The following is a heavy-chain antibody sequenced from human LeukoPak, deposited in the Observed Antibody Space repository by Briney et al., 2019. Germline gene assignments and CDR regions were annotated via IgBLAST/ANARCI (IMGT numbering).Heavy chain of an antibody. CDR2: IYTSGSA. J-gene: IGHJ4*02. V-gene: IGHV4-4*07. D-gene: IGHD2-15*01. Sequence: SETLSLTCTVSGGSISSYYWSWIRQPAGKGLEWIGRIYTSGSANYNPSLKSRVTMSGDTSKNQFSLKLSSVTAADTAVYYCASRGRYCSGGSCYSTYYFDYWGQGTLVTVSS. CDR3: ASRGRYCSGGSCYSTYYFDY. CDR1: GGSISSYY.